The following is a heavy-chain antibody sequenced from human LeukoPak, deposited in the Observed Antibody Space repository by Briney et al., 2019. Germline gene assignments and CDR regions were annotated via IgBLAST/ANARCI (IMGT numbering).Heavy chain of an antibody. Sequence: PGGSLRLSCAASGFTFSSYAMSWVRQAPGKGLEWVSAISGSGGSTYYADSVKGRFTISRDNPKNTLYLQMNSLRAEDTAVYYCARAILYGSGSYNDYWGQGTLVTVSS. CDR2: ISGSGGST. CDR1: GFTFSSYA. CDR3: ARAILYGSGSYNDY. J-gene: IGHJ4*02. D-gene: IGHD3-10*01. V-gene: IGHV3-23*01.